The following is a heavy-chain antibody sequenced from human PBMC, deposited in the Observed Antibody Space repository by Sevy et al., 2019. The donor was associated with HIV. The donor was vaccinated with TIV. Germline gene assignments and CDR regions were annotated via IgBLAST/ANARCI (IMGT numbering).Heavy chain of an antibody. CDR3: AKGVRGNYLMAVDY. J-gene: IGHJ4*02. D-gene: IGHD1-7*01. CDR2: KSCDGSNN. CDR1: GFTFSSYG. Sequence: GGSLRLSCAASGFTFSSYGMNWVRQAPGKGLEWVAVKSCDGSNNWYADSVKGRFTISRDNSKNTLFLQMNSLRAEDTAVYYCAKGVRGNYLMAVDYWGQGTLVTVSS. V-gene: IGHV3-30*18.